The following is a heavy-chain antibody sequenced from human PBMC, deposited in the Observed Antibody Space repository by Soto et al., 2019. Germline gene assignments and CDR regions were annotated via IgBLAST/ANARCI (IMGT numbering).Heavy chain of an antibody. J-gene: IGHJ4*02. CDR2: VNPNSGNT. CDR3: ARSTGGYQDDY. D-gene: IGHD2-8*02. Sequence: ASVKVSCKASGYTFTSYDVMWVRQATGQGLEWMGWVNPNSGNTDSAQKFQGRVTMTWDTSINTAYMELSSLRSEDTAVYYCARSTGGYQDDYWGQGTLVTAPQ. V-gene: IGHV1-8*01. CDR1: GYTFTSYD.